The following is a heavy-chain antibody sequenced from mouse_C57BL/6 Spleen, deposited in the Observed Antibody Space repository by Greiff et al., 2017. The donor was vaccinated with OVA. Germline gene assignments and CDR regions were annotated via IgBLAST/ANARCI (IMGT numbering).Heavy chain of an antibody. CDR2: ISGGGGDT. CDR1: GFTFSSYT. D-gene: IGHD1-1*01. Sequence: EVQVVESGGGLVKPGGSLKLSCAASGFTFSSYTMSWVRQTPEKRLEWVATISGGGGDTYYPDSVKGRFTISRDNAKNTLYLQMSSLRSEDTALYDCARDYYGSSYGFAYWGQGTLVTVSA. V-gene: IGHV5-9*01. J-gene: IGHJ3*01. CDR3: ARDYYGSSYGFAY.